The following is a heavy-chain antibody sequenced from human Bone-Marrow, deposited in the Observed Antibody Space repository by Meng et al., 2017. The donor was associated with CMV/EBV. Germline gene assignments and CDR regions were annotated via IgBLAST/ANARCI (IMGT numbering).Heavy chain of an antibody. CDR3: ARDRASSSWFLYNWFDP. J-gene: IGHJ5*02. CDR2: ISYDGSNK. D-gene: IGHD6-13*01. Sequence: VTLSSYGMHWVRQAPGKGLEWVAVISYDGSNKYYADSVKGRFTISRDNSKNTLYLQMNSLRAEDTAVYYCARDRASSSWFLYNWFDPWGQGTLVTVSS. CDR1: VTLSSYG. V-gene: IGHV3-30-3*01.